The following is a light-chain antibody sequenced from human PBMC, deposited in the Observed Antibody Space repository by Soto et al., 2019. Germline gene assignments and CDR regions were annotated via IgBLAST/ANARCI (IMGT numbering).Light chain of an antibody. CDR1: QSVNSN. J-gene: IGKJ2*01. Sequence: EIVMTQSPATLSVFPGERATLSCRASQSVNSNLAWYQQRPGQAPRLLIYGASTRATGIPARFSGSGSGTEFTLTISSLQSEDFAIYYCQQYNNWPPYTFGQGTELEI. V-gene: IGKV3-15*01. CDR2: GAS. CDR3: QQYNNWPPYT.